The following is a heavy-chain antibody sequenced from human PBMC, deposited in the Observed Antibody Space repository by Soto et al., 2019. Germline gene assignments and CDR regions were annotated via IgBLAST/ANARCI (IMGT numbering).Heavy chain of an antibody. CDR1: GGTFSNHA. CDR3: AREVAADGTFREDVFDI. V-gene: IGHV1-69*12. CDR2: IIPIFSTT. Sequence: QDHLVQSGAEVKKPGSSVKVSCKAPGGTFSNHAINWVRQAPGQGLEWMGRIIPIFSTTNYAQKFQGRVTMTADESTITAYLELSSLKQDDTAVYYCAREVAADGTFREDVFDIWGQGTLVTVSS. D-gene: IGHD6-13*01. J-gene: IGHJ3*02.